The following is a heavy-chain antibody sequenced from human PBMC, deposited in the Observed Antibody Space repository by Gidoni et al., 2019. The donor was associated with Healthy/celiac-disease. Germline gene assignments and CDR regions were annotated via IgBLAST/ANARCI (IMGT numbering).Heavy chain of an antibody. Sequence: EVQLVESGGGLVQPGGSLRLSCAAFGFPFSRYSMTWVRQAPGKGLEWVSYISSSSSTIYYADSVKGRFTISRDNAKNSLYLQMNSLRDEDTAVYYCARELTYYYDSSGYYLPYYYGMDVWGQGTTVTVSS. CDR1: GFPFSRYS. CDR2: ISSSSSTI. J-gene: IGHJ6*02. CDR3: ARELTYYYDSSGYYLPYYYGMDV. D-gene: IGHD3-22*01. V-gene: IGHV3-48*02.